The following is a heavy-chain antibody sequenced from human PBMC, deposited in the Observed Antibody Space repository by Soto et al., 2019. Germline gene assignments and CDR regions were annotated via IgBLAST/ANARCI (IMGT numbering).Heavy chain of an antibody. Sequence: GGSLRLSCAASGFTFSDYYMSWIRQAPGKRLEWVSYISSSGSTIYYADSVKGRFTISRDNAKNSLYLQMNSLRAEDTAVYYCARDREYSGYEFDYWGQGTLVTVSS. CDR3: ARDREYSGYEFDY. CDR1: GFTFSDYY. V-gene: IGHV3-11*01. CDR2: ISSSGSTI. D-gene: IGHD5-12*01. J-gene: IGHJ4*02.